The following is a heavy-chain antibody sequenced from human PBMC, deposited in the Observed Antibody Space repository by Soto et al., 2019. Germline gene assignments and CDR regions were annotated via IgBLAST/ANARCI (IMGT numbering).Heavy chain of an antibody. CDR1: GGSISSYY. J-gene: IGHJ6*03. Sequence: PSETLSLTCTVSGGSISSYYWSWIRQPPGKGLEWIGYIYYSGSTNYNPSLKSRVTISVDTSKNQFSLKLSSVTAADTAVYYCARLVRGSYYDFWSGYSAHPYYYYYMDVWGKGTTVTVSS. CDR2: IYYSGST. CDR3: ARLVRGSYYDFWSGYSAHPYYYYYMDV. D-gene: IGHD3-3*01. V-gene: IGHV4-59*01.